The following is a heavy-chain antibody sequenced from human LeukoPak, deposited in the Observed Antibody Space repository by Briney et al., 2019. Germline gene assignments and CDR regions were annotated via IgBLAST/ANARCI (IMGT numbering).Heavy chain of an antibody. D-gene: IGHD3-10*01. CDR1: GASISSYY. Sequence: PSETLSLTCTVSGASISSYYWSWIRQPPGKGLEWIGYIDYSGSTNYTPSLKSRVTISVDTSKNQFSLKLSSVTAADTALYYCARLISAYYFDYRGQGTLVSVSS. J-gene: IGHJ4*02. V-gene: IGHV4-59*01. CDR3: ARLISAYYFDY. CDR2: IDYSGST.